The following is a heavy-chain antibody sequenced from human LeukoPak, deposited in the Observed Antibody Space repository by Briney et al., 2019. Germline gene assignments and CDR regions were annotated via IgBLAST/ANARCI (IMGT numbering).Heavy chain of an antibody. CDR1: GFTFSSYG. D-gene: IGHD6-13*01. V-gene: IGHV3-30*02. J-gene: IGHJ4*02. CDR2: IRYDGSNK. CDR3: ARDRNLYSSPLDY. Sequence: GGSLRLSCAASGFTFSSYGMHWVRQAPGKGLEWVAFIRYDGSNKYYTDSVKGRFTISRDNSKNTLYLQMNSLRAEDTAVYYCARDRNLYSSPLDYWGQGTLVTVSS.